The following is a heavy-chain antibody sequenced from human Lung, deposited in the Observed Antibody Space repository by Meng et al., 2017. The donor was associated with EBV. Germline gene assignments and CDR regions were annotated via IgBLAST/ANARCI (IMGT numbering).Heavy chain of an antibody. CDR2: INHSGST. D-gene: IGHD5-18*01. J-gene: IGHJ4*02. Sequence: QLPLQPLCAVRLKPSETLPPTCAVYGGSFSGNYWSWIRQPPGKGLEWIGEINHSGSTNYNPSLKSRVTISVDTSKNQFSLKLSSVTAADTAVYYCARAVDTGYFDYWGQGTLVTVSS. V-gene: IGHV4-34*01. CDR3: ARAVDTGYFDY. CDR1: GGSFSGNY.